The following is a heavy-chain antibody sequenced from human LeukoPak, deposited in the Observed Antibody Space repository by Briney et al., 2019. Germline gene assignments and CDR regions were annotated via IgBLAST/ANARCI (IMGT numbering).Heavy chain of an antibody. CDR3: ARHPGYIAAAGTYYYYYMDV. Sequence: SETLSLTCAVYGGSFSGYYWSWIRQPPGKGPEWIGEINHSGSTNYNPSLKSRVTISVDTSKNQFSLKLSSVTAADTAVYYCARHPGYIAAAGTYYYYYMDVWGKGTTVTISS. V-gene: IGHV4-34*01. CDR1: GGSFSGYY. D-gene: IGHD6-13*01. CDR2: INHSGST. J-gene: IGHJ6*03.